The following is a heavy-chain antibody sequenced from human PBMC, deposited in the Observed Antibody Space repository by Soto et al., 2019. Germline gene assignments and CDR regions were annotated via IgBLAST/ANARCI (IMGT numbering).Heavy chain of an antibody. V-gene: IGHV3-74*01. CDR2: IHSDGSST. CDR3: ARGDRGAFDI. CDR1: GFTFSYYW. D-gene: IGHD1-26*01. J-gene: IGHJ3*02. Sequence: EVQLVESGGGLVQPGESLRLSCVASGFTFSYYWMHWVRQGPGKGLVWVSRIHSDGSSTTYADSVKGRFTISRDNAKNTLYPQMNSLRAEDTAVYYCARGDRGAFDIWGQGTVVTVSS.